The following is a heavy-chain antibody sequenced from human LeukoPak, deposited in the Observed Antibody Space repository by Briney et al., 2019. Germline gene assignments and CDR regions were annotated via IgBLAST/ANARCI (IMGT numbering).Heavy chain of an antibody. CDR1: GGSISSGSYY. V-gene: IGHV4-39*01. J-gene: IGHJ3*02. Sequence: SETLSLTCTVSGGSISSGSYYWGWIRQPPGKGLEWIGSIYYSGSTYYNPSLKSRVTISVDTSKNQFSLKLSSVTAADTAVYYCARPNGKLGYAFDIWGQGTMVTVSS. CDR3: ARPNGKLGYAFDI. CDR2: IYYSGST. D-gene: IGHD6-13*01.